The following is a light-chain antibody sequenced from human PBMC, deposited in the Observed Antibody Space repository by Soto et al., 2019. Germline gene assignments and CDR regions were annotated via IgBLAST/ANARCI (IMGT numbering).Light chain of an antibody. CDR1: SSDVGSYNL. Sequence: QSALTQPASVSGSPGQSITISCTGTSSDVGSYNLVSWYQQHPGKAPKVMIYEGSKRPSGVSSRFSGSKSGNTASLTISGLQAEDEADYYCCLYAGSSTFYVFGTGTKLTVL. CDR2: EGS. CDR3: CLYAGSSTFYV. J-gene: IGLJ1*01. V-gene: IGLV2-23*01.